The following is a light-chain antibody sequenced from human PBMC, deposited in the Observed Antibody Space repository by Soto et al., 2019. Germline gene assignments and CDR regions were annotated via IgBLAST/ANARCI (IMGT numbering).Light chain of an antibody. J-gene: IGKJ5*01. CDR2: DAS. CDR3: QQRSSWPPT. CDR1: QSVSSY. V-gene: IGKV3-11*01. Sequence: EIVLTQSPATLSLSPGERATLSCRASQSVSSYLAWYQQRPGQAPRLLIYDASNRATGVPARFSGSGSGTDFTLTISSLEPEDFAVYYCQQRSSWPPTFGQGTLLEIK.